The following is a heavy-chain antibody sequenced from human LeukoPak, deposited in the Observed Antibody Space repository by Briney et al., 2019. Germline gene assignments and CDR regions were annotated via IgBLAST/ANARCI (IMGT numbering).Heavy chain of an antibody. V-gene: IGHV4-34*01. J-gene: IGHJ4*02. Sequence: PSETLSLTCAVYGGSFSGYYWSWIRQPPGKGLEWIGEINHSGSTNYNPSLKSRVTISVDTSKNQFSLKLSSVTAADTAVYYCARRRRPERAYYDFWSGYAHLDYWGQGTLVTVSS. CDR3: ARRRRPERAYYDFWSGYAHLDY. CDR2: INHSGST. CDR1: GGSFSGYY. D-gene: IGHD3-3*01.